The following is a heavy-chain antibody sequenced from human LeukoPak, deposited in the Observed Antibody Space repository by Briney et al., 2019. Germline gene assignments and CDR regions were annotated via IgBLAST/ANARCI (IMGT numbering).Heavy chain of an antibody. D-gene: IGHD3-9*01. Sequence: GGSLRLSCTASGFTFGDHSVSWFRQAPGKGLEWVGFIRSKAYGGTAEYVASVKGRFTISRDGCKRVAYLQMESLKTEDRAVYYCTREIRYFDWFQADYWGQGTLVTVSS. V-gene: IGHV3-49*01. CDR2: IRSKAYGGTA. CDR3: TREIRYFDWFQADY. J-gene: IGHJ4*02. CDR1: GFTFGDHS.